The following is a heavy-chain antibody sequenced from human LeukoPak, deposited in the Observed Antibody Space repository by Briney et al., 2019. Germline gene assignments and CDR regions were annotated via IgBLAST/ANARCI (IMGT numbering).Heavy chain of an antibody. V-gene: IGHV4-39*01. CDR3: ARYYYGSGSYYEYNWFDP. Sequence: PSETLSLTCTVSGGSIGSSSYYWGWIRQPPGKGLEWIGSIYYSGSTYYNPSLKSRVTISVDTSKNQFSLKLSSVTAADTAVYYCARYYYGSGSYYEYNWFDPWGQGTLVTVSS. D-gene: IGHD3-10*01. J-gene: IGHJ5*02. CDR2: IYYSGST. CDR1: GGSIGSSSYY.